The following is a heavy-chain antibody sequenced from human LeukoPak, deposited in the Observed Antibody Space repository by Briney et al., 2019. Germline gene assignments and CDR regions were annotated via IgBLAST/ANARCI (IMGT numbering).Heavy chain of an antibody. Sequence: PGGSLRLSCAASGFIFSSFGIHWVRQAPGKGLEWLAFTRYDGINKYYADSVKGRFSISRDNSKNTLYLQMNSLRAEDTALYYCARERGGIVVVPAALGDLDNWGQGTLVTVSS. CDR1: GFIFSSFG. J-gene: IGHJ4*02. D-gene: IGHD2-2*01. V-gene: IGHV3-30*02. CDR3: ARERGGIVVVPAALGDLDN. CDR2: TRYDGINK.